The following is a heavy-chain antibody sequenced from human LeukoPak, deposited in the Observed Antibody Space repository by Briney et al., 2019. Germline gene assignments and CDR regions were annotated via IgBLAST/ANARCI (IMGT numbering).Heavy chain of an antibody. D-gene: IGHD1-26*01. J-gene: IGHJ4*02. Sequence: GASVKVSCKASGYTFTSYYMHWVRQAPGQGLEWMGIINPSGGSTSYAQKFQRRVTMTRDTSTSTVYMELSSLRSEDTAVYYCASGELLGAFDYWGQGTLVTVSS. CDR3: ASGELLGAFDY. V-gene: IGHV1-46*01. CDR2: INPSGGST. CDR1: GYTFTSYY.